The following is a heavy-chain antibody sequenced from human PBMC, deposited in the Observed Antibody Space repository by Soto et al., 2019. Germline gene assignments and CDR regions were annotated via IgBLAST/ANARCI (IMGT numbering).Heavy chain of an antibody. CDR3: ARGGHSSSHGGAGDFDY. J-gene: IGHJ4*02. CDR2: IYYSGST. Sequence: TSETLSLTCTVSGGSISSYYWSWIRQPPGKGLEWIGYIYYSGSTNYNPSLKSRVTISVDTSKNQFSLKLSSVTAADTAVYYCARGGHSSSHGGAGDFDYWGQGPLVTVSS. V-gene: IGHV4-59*01. D-gene: IGHD6-6*01. CDR1: GGSISSYY.